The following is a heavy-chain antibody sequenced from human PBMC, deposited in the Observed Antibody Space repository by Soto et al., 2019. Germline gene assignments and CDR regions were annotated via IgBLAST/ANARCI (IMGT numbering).Heavy chain of an antibody. CDR3: AKDPVLDDFWSGYFHYYYMDV. CDR1: GFTFSSYA. Sequence: GGSLRLSCAASGFTFSSYAMSWVRQAPGKGLEWVSAISGSGGSTYYADSVKGRFTISRDNSKNTLYLQMNSLRAEDTAVYYCAKDPVLDDFWSGYFHYYYMDVWGKGTTVTVSS. J-gene: IGHJ6*03. CDR2: ISGSGGST. V-gene: IGHV3-23*01. D-gene: IGHD3-3*01.